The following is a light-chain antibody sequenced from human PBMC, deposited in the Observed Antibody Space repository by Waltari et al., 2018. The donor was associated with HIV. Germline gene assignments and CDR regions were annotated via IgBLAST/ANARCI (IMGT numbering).Light chain of an antibody. CDR2: WAS. Sequence: IVLTQSPDSLPASLGARVTFNSKPSQSLLYTSNNKNYLCWYQQKPGQSPKLLLYWASTRESRVPDRCRGSGSGTDFTLTITSLHPEDVTVYYCQQYYTTPYTFGQGTKLEI. V-gene: IGKV4-1*01. J-gene: IGKJ2*01. CDR3: QQYYTTPYT. CDR1: QSLLYTSNNKNY.